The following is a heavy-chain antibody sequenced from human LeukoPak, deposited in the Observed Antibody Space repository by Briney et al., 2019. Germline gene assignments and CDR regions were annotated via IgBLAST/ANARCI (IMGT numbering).Heavy chain of an antibody. CDR1: GGSFSGYY. Sequence: SETLSLTCAVYGGSFSGYYWSWIRQPPGKGLEWIGEINHTGNTNYNPSLKSRVTISVDTSKNHFSLNLSSVTAADTAIYYCAARDILTGLHDYWGQGTLVTVSS. CDR3: AARDILTGLHDY. CDR2: INHTGNT. D-gene: IGHD3-9*01. V-gene: IGHV4-34*01. J-gene: IGHJ4*02.